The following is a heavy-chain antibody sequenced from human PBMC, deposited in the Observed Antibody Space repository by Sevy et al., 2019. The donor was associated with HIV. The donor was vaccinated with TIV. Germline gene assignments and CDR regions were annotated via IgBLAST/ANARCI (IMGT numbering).Heavy chain of an antibody. J-gene: IGHJ4*02. CDR1: GFSFSSYG. CDR2: IQYDGSNK. V-gene: IGHV3-30*02. Sequence: GGSLRLSCAASGFSFSSYGMHWVRQAPGKGLEWMSYIQYDGSNKDYADSVKGLFTISRDNAKNTLYLQMNSLRVEDTAVFYCVKEGGGEGGDHWGQGTLVTGSS. CDR3: VKEGGGEGGDH. D-gene: IGHD2-21*01.